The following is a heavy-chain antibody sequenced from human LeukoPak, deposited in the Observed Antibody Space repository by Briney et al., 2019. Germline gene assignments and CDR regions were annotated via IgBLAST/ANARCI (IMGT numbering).Heavy chain of an antibody. CDR2: MNPNSGNT. D-gene: IGHD6-19*01. CDR3: ASIKAVAGTSYYYGMDV. CDR1: GYTFTSYD. J-gene: IGHJ6*02. Sequence: GASVKVSCKASGYTFTSYDINWVRQATGQGLEWMGWMNPNSGNTGYAQKFQGRVTMTRNTSISTAYMELSSLRSEDTAVYYCASIKAVAGTSYYYGMDVWDQGTTVTVSS. V-gene: IGHV1-8*01.